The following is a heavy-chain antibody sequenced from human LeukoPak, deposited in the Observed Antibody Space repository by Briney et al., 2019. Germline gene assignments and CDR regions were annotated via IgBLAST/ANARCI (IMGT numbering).Heavy chain of an antibody. CDR1: GYSFTSYW. CDR3: ARFTGYYYNSSGYLGSYYFDY. CDR2: IYPGDSDT. Sequence: GESLKISCKGSGYSFTSYWIGWVRQMPGKGLEWMGIIYPGDSDTRYSPSFQGQVTISADKSISTAYLQWSSLKASDTAMYYCARFTGYYYNSSGYLGSYYFDYWGQGTLVTVSS. V-gene: IGHV5-51*01. D-gene: IGHD3-22*01. J-gene: IGHJ4*02.